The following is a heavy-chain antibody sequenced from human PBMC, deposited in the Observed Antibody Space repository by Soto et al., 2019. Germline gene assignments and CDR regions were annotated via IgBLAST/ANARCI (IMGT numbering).Heavy chain of an antibody. Sequence: ASVKVSCKASGGTFSSYAISWVRQAPGQGLEWMGGIIPIFGTANYAQKFQGRVTITADESTSTAYMELSSLRSEDTVVYYCARDHAAAVVAGWFDPWGQGTLVTVSS. CDR1: GGTFSSYA. D-gene: IGHD6-13*01. V-gene: IGHV1-69*13. CDR3: ARDHAAAVVAGWFDP. CDR2: IIPIFGTA. J-gene: IGHJ5*02.